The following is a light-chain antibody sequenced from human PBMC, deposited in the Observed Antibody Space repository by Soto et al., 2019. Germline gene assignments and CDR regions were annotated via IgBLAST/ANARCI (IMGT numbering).Light chain of an antibody. CDR1: SSDIGTYNY. CDR3: SSYATNNIPWV. Sequence: QSALTQPASVSGSLGQSITISCTGTSSDIGTYNYVSWYQQYPGKAPKLMIYKVSDRPSGVSSRFSGSKSGNTASLTISGLQAEDEADYYCSSYATNNIPWVFGGGTKLTVL. CDR2: KVS. V-gene: IGLV2-14*01. J-gene: IGLJ3*02.